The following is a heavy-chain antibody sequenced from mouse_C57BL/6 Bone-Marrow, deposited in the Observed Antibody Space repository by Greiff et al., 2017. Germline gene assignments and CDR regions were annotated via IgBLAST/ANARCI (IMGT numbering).Heavy chain of an antibody. J-gene: IGHJ1*03. V-gene: IGHV1-81*01. CDR3: ARDYYGSSYGWYFDV. CDR1: GYTFTSYG. D-gene: IGHD1-1*01. Sequence: QVQLQQSGAELARPGASVKLSCKASGYTFTSYGISWVKQRTGQGLEWIGEIYPRSGNTYYNEKFKGKATLTADKSSSTAYMELRSLTSEDSAVYFCARDYYGSSYGWYFDVGGTGTTVTVSS. CDR2: IYPRSGNT.